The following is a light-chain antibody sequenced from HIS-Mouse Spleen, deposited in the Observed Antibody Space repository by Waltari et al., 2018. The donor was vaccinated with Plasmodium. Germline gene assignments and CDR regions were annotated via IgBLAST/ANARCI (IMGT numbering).Light chain of an antibody. CDR1: SPDVGGYNS. Sequence: QSALTQPRSVSASPGQSLTIACPAPSPDVGGYNSVSWYQQHPGKAPNLMIYDVSKRPSGVPDRFSGSKSGNTASLTISGLQAEDDADYYCCSYAGSYTLVFGGGTKLTVL. V-gene: IGLV2-11*01. CDR2: DVS. CDR3: CSYAGSYTLV. J-gene: IGLJ2*01.